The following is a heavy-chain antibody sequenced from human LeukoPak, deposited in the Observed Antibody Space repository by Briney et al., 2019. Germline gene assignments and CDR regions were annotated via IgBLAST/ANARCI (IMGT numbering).Heavy chain of an antibody. CDR1: GGTFSSYA. Sequence: ASVKVSCKASGGTFSSYAISWVRQATGQGLEWMGWMNPNSGNTGYAQKFQGRVTMTRNTSISTAYMELSSLRSEDTAVYYCARGQWLEPSDYWGQGTLVTVSS. V-gene: IGHV1-8*02. CDR2: MNPNSGNT. D-gene: IGHD6-19*01. CDR3: ARGQWLEPSDY. J-gene: IGHJ4*02.